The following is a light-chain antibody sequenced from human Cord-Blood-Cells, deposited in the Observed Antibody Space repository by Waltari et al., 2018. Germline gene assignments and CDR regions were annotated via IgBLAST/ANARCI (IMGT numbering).Light chain of an antibody. CDR3: SSYAGSNNLV. V-gene: IGLV2-8*01. J-gene: IGLJ2*01. CDR2: EVS. CDR1: SSDVGVYNY. Sequence: QSALPQPPSASGSPGQPVTISCTGTSSDVGVYNYVHWYQQHPGNAPKLLIYEVSKRPSVVPDRFSGSKAGNAASLTVSGLQAEDEADYYCSSYAGSNNLVFGGGTKLTVL.